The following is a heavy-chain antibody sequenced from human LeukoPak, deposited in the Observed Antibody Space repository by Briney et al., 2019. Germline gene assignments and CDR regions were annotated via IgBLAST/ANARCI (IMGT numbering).Heavy chain of an antibody. Sequence: PGGSLRLTCAASGFTFSSYAMHWVRQAPGKGLEWVAVISYDGSNKYYADSVKGRFTISRDNSKNTLYLQMNSLRAEDTAVYYCAREVAGTTINWFDPWGQGTLVTVSS. CDR2: ISYDGSNK. J-gene: IGHJ5*02. V-gene: IGHV3-30*04. CDR1: GFTFSSYA. D-gene: IGHD1-1*01. CDR3: AREVAGTTINWFDP.